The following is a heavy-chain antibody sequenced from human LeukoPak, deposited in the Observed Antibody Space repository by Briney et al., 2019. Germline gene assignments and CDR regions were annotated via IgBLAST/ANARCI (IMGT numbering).Heavy chain of an antibody. J-gene: IGHJ6*03. CDR1: GYTFTSYD. CDR3: ARGVLEPHYYYYYMDV. Sequence: ASVKVSCKASGYTFTSYDINWVRQATGQGLEWMGWMNPNSGNTGYAQKFQGRVTMTRNTSISAAYMELSSLRSEDTAVYYCARGVLEPHYYYYYMDVWGKGTTVTVSS. V-gene: IGHV1-8*01. CDR2: MNPNSGNT. D-gene: IGHD1-1*01.